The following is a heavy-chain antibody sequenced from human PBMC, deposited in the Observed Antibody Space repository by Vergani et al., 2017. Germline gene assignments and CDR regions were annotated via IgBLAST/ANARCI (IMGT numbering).Heavy chain of an antibody. D-gene: IGHD4-11*01. CDR1: AFSLRGHG. CDR2: ISYDGDRR. J-gene: IGHJ4*02. CDR3: AKDLSYSTAWPHFDS. Sequence: QVHLVESGGGVVQPGRSLTLSCVASAFSLRGHGMHWVRQAPGKGLEWVAMISYDGDRRDYGDFAKGRFTISRDSSKTVYLQMNSLRVEDTAMYFCAKDLSYSTAWPHFDSRVQGTLVTVSS. V-gene: IGHV3-30*18.